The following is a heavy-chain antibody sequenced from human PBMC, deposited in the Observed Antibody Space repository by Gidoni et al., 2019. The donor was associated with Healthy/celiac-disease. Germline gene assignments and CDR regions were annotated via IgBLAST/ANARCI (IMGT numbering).Heavy chain of an antibody. CDR3: ARGGEDYYDSSGYYEKYWYFDL. J-gene: IGHJ2*01. CDR2: SYYSGST. D-gene: IGHD3-22*01. CDR1: GGSISSYY. V-gene: IGHV4-59*01. Sequence: QVQLQESGPGLVTPSETLSLTCTVSGGSISSYYGTWIRQPPGKGLEWIVYSYYSGSTNYNTSLKSRVTIAVDTSKNQFSLKLSSVTAADTAVYYCARGGEDYYDSSGYYEKYWYFDLWGRGTLVTVSS.